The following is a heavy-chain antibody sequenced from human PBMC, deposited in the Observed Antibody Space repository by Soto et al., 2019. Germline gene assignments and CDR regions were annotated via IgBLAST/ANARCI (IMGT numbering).Heavy chain of an antibody. Sequence: GESLKISCKGSGYRFTSYWIAWVRQMPGKGLEWMGIIYPGDSDTRYSPSFQGQVTISADKSISTAYLQWSSLKASDTAMYYCARQSSGGGTAGLYSYYGMDVWCQGTTVTVSS. V-gene: IGHV5-51*01. J-gene: IGHJ6*02. CDR3: ARQSSGGGTAGLYSYYGMDV. D-gene: IGHD2-15*01. CDR1: GYRFTSYW. CDR2: IYPGDSDT.